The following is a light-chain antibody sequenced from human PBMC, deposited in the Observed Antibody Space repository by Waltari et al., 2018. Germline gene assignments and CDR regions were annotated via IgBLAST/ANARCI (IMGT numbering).Light chain of an antibody. CDR2: NND. V-gene: IGLV1-44*01. Sequence: QSVLPQPPSASGTPGQRVTISCSGSSSNIGSNAVIWYQQLPGAAPKLLIYNNDQRPSGVPDRFSGSKAGTSASLAISGLQSEDEADYYCAAWDNSLNGVFGGGTKLTVL. CDR3: AAWDNSLNGV. J-gene: IGLJ3*02. CDR1: SSNIGSNA.